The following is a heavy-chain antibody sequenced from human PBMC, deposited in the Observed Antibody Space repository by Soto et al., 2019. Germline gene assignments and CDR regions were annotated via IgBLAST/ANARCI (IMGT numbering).Heavy chain of an antibody. J-gene: IGHJ4*02. CDR2: ISGSGTNI. V-gene: IGHV3-23*01. CDR3: AKDGFGGASDY. D-gene: IGHD3-3*01. Sequence: EVQLLESGGGFAQPGGSLRLSCAASGFTFSSYAMHWVRQAPGRGLEWVSTISGSGTNIYYADSVQGRFTISRDNSQSTLFLQMTSLRVDDAATYYCAKDGFGGASDYWGQGTHVTVSS. CDR1: GFTFSSYA.